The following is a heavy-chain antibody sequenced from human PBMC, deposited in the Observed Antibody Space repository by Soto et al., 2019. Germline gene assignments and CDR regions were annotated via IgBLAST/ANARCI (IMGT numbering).Heavy chain of an antibody. CDR2: ISPYTGNT. J-gene: IGHJ6*02. Sequence: QVQLVQSGDEVKKPGASVKVSCKASGYIFVNYGIAWVRQAPGQGLEWMGWISPYTGNTHSATKVQGRLTMTTDTSRSPAYRHLGRLTSEDTAVYYCVMVDNYVTPTPQDVWGQGTTVTVSS. CDR3: VMVDNYVTPTPQDV. D-gene: IGHD3-16*01. CDR1: GYIFVNYG. V-gene: IGHV1-18*01.